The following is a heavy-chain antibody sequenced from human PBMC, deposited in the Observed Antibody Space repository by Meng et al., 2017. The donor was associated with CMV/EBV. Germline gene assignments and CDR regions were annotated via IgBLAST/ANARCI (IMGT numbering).Heavy chain of an antibody. V-gene: IGHV4-39*07. CDR2: IYYSGST. J-gene: IGHJ4*02. Sequence: QLRESGPGLVKPSETLSPPCTVAGGSISSSSYYWGWIRQPPGKGLEWIGSIYYSGSTYYNPSLKSRVTISVDTSKTQFSLKLSSVTAADTAVYYCVTWLWFGELSGYYFDYWGQGTLVTVSS. D-gene: IGHD3-10*01. CDR3: VTWLWFGELSGYYFDY. CDR1: GGSISSSSYY.